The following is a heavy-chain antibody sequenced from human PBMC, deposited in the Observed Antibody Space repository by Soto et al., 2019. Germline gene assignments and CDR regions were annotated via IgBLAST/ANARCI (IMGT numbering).Heavy chain of an antibody. Sequence: SVKVSCKASGGTFSSYAISWVRQAPGQGLEWMGGIIPIFGTANYAQKFQGRVTITADESTSTAYMELSSLRSEDTAVYYCSIYQNSSRLLCIDPWCQGTLVTV. CDR1: GGTFSSYA. D-gene: IGHD6-13*01. J-gene: IGHJ5*02. V-gene: IGHV1-69*13. CDR2: IIPIFGTA. CDR3: SIYQNSSRLLCIDP.